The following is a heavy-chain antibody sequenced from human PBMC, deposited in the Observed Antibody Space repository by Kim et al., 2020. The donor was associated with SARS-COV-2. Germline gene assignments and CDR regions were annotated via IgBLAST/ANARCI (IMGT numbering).Heavy chain of an antibody. CDR2: IYRGGTT. V-gene: IGHV3-53*01. J-gene: IGHJ4*02. CDR1: GFTVSNNY. Sequence: GGSLRLSCAASGFTVSNNYVGWVRQAPGKGLEWVSVIYRGGTTYYADSVKGRFTISRDNSKNTLYLQMNSLRAEDTAVYYCARGGNTDLAQYYFDYWGQGTQVTASS. CDR3: ARGGNTDLAQYYFDY. D-gene: IGHD5-18*01.